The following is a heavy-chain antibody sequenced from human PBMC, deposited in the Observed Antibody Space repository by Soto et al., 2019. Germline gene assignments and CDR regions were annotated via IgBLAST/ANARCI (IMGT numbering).Heavy chain of an antibody. CDR2: ISGSGGST. D-gene: IGHD3-10*01. CDR3: AKGKAYYYGSGSYYFDY. V-gene: IGHV3-23*01. J-gene: IGHJ4*02. Sequence: GGSLRLSCAASGFTFSSYAMSWVRQAPGKGLEWVSAISGSGGSTYYADSVKGRFTISSDNSKNTLYLQMNSLRAEDTAVYYCAKGKAYYYGSGSYYFDYWGQGTLVTVSS. CDR1: GFTFSSYA.